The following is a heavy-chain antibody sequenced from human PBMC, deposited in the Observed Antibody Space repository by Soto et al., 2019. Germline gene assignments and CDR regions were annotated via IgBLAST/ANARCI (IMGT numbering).Heavy chain of an antibody. V-gene: IGHV4-34*01. CDR3: ARGRRGYSSSWYDY. CDR1: TGSFSGYS. J-gene: IGHJ4*02. CDR2: INHSGST. Sequence: QVQLQQWGAGLLKPSENLSLTCAVYTGSFSGYSWSWIRQPPGKGLEWIGEINHSGSTNYNPSLKSRVTISVDTSKNQFSLKLSSVTAADTAVYYCARGRRGYSSSWYDYWGQGTLVTVSS. D-gene: IGHD6-13*01.